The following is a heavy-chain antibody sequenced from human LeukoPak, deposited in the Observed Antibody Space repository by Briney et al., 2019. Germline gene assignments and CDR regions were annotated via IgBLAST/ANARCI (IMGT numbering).Heavy chain of an antibody. J-gene: IGHJ4*02. CDR1: GFTFSSYA. CDR3: ARAGMYYFDY. Sequence: GGSLRLSRAASGFTFSSYAMHWVRQAPGKGLEWVAVISYDGSNKYYADSVKGRFTISRDNSKNTLYLQMNSLRAEDTAVYYCARAGMYYFDYWGQGTLVTVSS. CDR2: ISYDGSNK. V-gene: IGHV3-30*04.